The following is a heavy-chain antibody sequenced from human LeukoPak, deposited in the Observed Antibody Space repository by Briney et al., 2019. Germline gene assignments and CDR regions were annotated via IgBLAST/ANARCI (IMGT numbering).Heavy chain of an antibody. J-gene: IGHJ4*02. CDR2: IYYSGST. D-gene: IGHD4-23*01. CDR3: ATQTVDHPPFDY. V-gene: IGHV4-59*01. Sequence: SETLSLTCTVSGGSISSYFWSWIRQPPGKGLEWIGYIYYSGSTNYNPSLKSRVTISVDTSKNQFSLKLSSVTAADTAVYYCATQTVDHPPFDYWGQGTLVTVSS. CDR1: GGSISSYF.